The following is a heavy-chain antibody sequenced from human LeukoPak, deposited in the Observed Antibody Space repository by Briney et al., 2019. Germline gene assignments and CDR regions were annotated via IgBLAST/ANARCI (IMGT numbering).Heavy chain of an antibody. D-gene: IGHD2-2*01. V-gene: IGHV3-64*01. CDR3: ARGNSLNHYYFGMDV. J-gene: IGHJ6*02. CDR2: PSSNGRST. Sequence: PGGSLRLSRAASGFILSNYGMHWVRHAPGRGLEYVSAPSSNGRSTYYANSVKGRFTISRDYSKNVVYLQTGSLRTEDMAVYYRARGNSLNHYYFGMDVWGQGTTVTVSS. CDR1: GFILSNYG.